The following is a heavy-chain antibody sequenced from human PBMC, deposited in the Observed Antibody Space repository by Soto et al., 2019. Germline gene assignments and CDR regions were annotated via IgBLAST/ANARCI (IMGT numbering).Heavy chain of an antibody. V-gene: IGHV1-69*02. CDR1: GGTFSSYT. Sequence: QVQLVQSGAEVKKPGSSVKVSCKASGGTFSSYTITWVRQAPGQGLEWMGRIIPSLGRANYAQKFQGRVTITADKSTSTAYMELSSLRSEDPAVYYCARLGVNSGYDLWGQGTLVTVSS. J-gene: IGHJ4*02. CDR3: ARLGVNSGYDL. D-gene: IGHD5-12*01. CDR2: IIPSLGRA.